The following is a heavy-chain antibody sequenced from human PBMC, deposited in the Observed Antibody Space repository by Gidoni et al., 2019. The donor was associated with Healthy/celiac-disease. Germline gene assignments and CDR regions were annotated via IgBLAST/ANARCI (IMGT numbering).Heavy chain of an antibody. J-gene: IGHJ6*02. CDR1: GGSISSYY. CDR2: IYYSGST. CDR3: ARVSNHDYGGNSDYYGMDV. V-gene: IGHV4-59*01. Sequence: QVQLQESGPGLVKPSETLSLTCTVSGGSISSYYWSWIRQPPGKGLEWIGYIYYSGSTNYNPSLKSRVTISVDTSKNQFSLKLSSVTAADTAVYYCARVSNHDYGGNSDYYGMDVWGQGTTVTVSS. D-gene: IGHD4-17*01.